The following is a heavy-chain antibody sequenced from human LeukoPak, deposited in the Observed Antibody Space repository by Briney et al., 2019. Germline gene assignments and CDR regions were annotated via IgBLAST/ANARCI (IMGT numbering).Heavy chain of an antibody. CDR3: ARGKSITMVRDDAFDI. J-gene: IGHJ3*02. D-gene: IGHD3-10*01. CDR1: GGSISSGGYY. V-gene: IGHV4-31*03. CDR2: IYYSGST. Sequence: SQTLSLTCTVSGGSISSGGYYWSWIRQHPGKGLEWIGYIYYSGSTYYNPSLTSRVTISVDTSKNQFSLKLSSVTAADTAVYYCARGKSITMVRDDAFDIWGQGTMVTVSS.